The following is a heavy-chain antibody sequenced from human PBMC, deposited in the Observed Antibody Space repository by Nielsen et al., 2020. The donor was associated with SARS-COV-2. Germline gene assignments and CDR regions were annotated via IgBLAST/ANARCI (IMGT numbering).Heavy chain of an antibody. Sequence: GESRKISCAASGFTFSSYSMHWVRQAPGKGLEWVAVIWYDGSNKYYADSVKGRFTISRDNSKNTLYLQMNSLRAEDTAVYYCARDLYSYGITFFDYWGQGTLVTVSS. J-gene: IGHJ4*02. CDR1: GFTFSSYS. CDR2: IWYDGSNK. V-gene: IGHV3-33*01. D-gene: IGHD5-18*01. CDR3: ARDLYSYGITFFDY.